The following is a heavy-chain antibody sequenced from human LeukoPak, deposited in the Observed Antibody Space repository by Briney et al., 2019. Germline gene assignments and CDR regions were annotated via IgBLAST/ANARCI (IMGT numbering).Heavy chain of an antibody. Sequence: SETLSLTCTVSGGSISSYYWSWIRQPPGKGLEWIGYIYYTGTTKYNPSLKSRVTISVDTFKNQFSLKLSSVTAADTAVYHCASYDTNGHFDYWGQGILVTVSS. CDR2: IYYTGTT. CDR1: GGSISSYY. D-gene: IGHD2-8*01. V-gene: IGHV4-59*01. J-gene: IGHJ4*02. CDR3: ASYDTNGHFDY.